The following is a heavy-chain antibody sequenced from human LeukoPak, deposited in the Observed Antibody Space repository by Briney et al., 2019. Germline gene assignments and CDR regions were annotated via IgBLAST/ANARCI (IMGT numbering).Heavy chain of an antibody. J-gene: IGHJ6*03. CDR2: INPSGST. D-gene: IGHD3-22*01. CDR1: GGSFSGYH. Sequence: SETLSLTCAVYGGSFSGYHWTWIRQSPWKGLEWIGDINPSGSTYYNPSLKSRLTISVDTSKNQFSLKLRSVTAADTAVYYCARGRHDITMIVVVMTSVSYYLDVWGKGTTVTFS. V-gene: IGHV4-34*01. CDR3: ARGRHDITMIVVVMTSVSYYLDV.